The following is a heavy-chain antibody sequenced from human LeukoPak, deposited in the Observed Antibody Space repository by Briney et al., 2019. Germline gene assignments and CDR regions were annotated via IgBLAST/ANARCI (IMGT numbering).Heavy chain of an antibody. CDR2: ISGSGGST. J-gene: IGHJ4*02. Sequence: GGSLRLSCAASGFTFSSYAMSWVRQAPGKGLEWVSAISGSGGSTYYADSVKGRFTISRDNAKNTLYLQMNSLRAEDTAVYYCARRSAPCGLDYWGQGTLVTVSS. V-gene: IGHV3-23*01. CDR3: ARRSAPCGLDY. CDR1: GFTFSSYA. D-gene: IGHD3/OR15-3a*01.